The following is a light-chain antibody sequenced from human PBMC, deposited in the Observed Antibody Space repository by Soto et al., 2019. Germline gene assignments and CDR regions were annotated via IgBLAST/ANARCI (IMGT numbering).Light chain of an antibody. CDR3: SSYTGSSTLV. V-gene: IGLV2-14*01. CDR2: EVS. CDR1: SSDLGDYDY. Sequence: QSALTQPASVSGSPGQSITISCTGTSSDLGDYDYVSWYLQHPGKVPKLMIYEVSNRPSGVSNRFSGSKSCNTAALTISGLQAEDEADYYFSSYTGSSTLVFGTGTKLTVL. J-gene: IGLJ1*01.